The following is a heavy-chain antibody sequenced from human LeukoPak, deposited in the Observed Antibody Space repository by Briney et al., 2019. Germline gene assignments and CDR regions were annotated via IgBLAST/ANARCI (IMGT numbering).Heavy chain of an antibody. J-gene: IGHJ4*02. V-gene: IGHV4-34*01. D-gene: IGHD2-21*02. Sequence: SETLSLTCAVYGGSFSGYYWSWIRQPPGKGLEWIGEINHSGGTNYNPSLKSRVTISVDTSKNQFSLKLSSVTAADTAVYYCARWCGGDCYEYYFDYWGQGTLVTVSS. CDR2: INHSGGT. CDR1: GGSFSGYY. CDR3: ARWCGGDCYEYYFDY.